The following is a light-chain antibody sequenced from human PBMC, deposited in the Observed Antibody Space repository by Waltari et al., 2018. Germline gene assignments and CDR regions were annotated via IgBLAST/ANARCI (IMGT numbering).Light chain of an antibody. CDR3: QQYDSAPLT. J-gene: IGKJ4*01. V-gene: IGKV1-5*03. Sequence: DIQMTQSPSSLSASVGDRVTITCRASLGISNWLAWYQQKPGNAPNLLIYKASRLQSGVPSRFSGGGSGTDFTLIISCLQPEDFATYYFQQYDSAPLTFGGGTKVEIK. CDR1: LGISNW. CDR2: KAS.